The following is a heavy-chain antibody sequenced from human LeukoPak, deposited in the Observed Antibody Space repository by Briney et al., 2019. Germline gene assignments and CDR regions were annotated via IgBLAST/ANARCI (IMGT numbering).Heavy chain of an antibody. CDR3: AREDPSWTHYFDY. D-gene: IGHD3/OR15-3a*01. J-gene: IGHJ4*02. V-gene: IGHV1-2*02. CDR2: INPNSGGT. CDR1: GYTFTGYY. Sequence: ASVKVSCKASGYTFTGYYMHWVRQAPGQGLEWMGWINPNSGGTNYAQKFQGRVTMTRDTSISTAYMELSRLRSDDTAVYYCAREDPSWTHYFDYWGQGTLVTVSS.